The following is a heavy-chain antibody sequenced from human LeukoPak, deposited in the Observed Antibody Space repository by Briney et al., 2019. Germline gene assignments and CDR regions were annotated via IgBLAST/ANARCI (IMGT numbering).Heavy chain of an antibody. CDR1: GGSISSYY. CDR3: ARYEVTLDFDY. V-gene: IGHV4-59*01. CDR2: IYYSGST. J-gene: IGHJ4*02. Sequence: PSETLSLTCTVSGGSISSYYWSWIRQPPGKGLERIGYIYYSGSTNYNPSLKSRVTISVDTSKNQFSLKLSSVTAADTAVYYCARYEVTLDFDYWGQGTLVTVSS. D-gene: IGHD4-23*01.